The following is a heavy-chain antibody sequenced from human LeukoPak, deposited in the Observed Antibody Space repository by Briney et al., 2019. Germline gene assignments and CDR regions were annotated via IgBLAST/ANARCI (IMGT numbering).Heavy chain of an antibody. CDR1: GFTFSSYA. J-gene: IGHJ4*02. V-gene: IGHV3-30*04. CDR2: ISFDAGDK. D-gene: IGHD4-17*01. CDR3: ARDQAPCTVTTLPDS. Sequence: GRSLRLSCAASGFTFSSYAMHWVRQATAKGLDWVAVISFDAGDKYYSDSVKGRFTISRDNSKNTLYLQINSLRTEDTAVYFCARDQAPCTVTTLPDSWGQGTLVTVSS.